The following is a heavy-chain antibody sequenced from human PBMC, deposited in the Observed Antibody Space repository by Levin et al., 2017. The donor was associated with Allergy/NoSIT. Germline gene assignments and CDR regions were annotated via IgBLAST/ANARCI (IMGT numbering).Heavy chain of an antibody. V-gene: IGHV3-33*01. Sequence: GESLKISCAASGFTFSSYGMHWVRQAPGKGLEWVAVIWYDGSNKYYADSVKGRFTISRDNSKNTLYLQMNSLRAEDTAVYYCARAHVGCSGGSCYNPAWFDPWGQGTLVTVSS. CDR3: ARAHVGCSGGSCYNPAWFDP. CDR1: GFTFSSYG. J-gene: IGHJ5*02. D-gene: IGHD2-15*01. CDR2: IWYDGSNK.